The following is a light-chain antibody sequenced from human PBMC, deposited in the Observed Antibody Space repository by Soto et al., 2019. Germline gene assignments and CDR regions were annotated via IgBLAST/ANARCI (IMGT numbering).Light chain of an antibody. CDR3: QQYNDWPRT. Sequence: EIVMTQSPATLSVSPGERATLSCRASQSVNSNLAWYQQKPGQGPRLLIYGASTRVTGIPARFSGSGSGTEFTLTISSLQSEDFAVYYCQQYNDWPRTFGQGTKVEIK. J-gene: IGKJ1*01. CDR1: QSVNSN. CDR2: GAS. V-gene: IGKV3-15*01.